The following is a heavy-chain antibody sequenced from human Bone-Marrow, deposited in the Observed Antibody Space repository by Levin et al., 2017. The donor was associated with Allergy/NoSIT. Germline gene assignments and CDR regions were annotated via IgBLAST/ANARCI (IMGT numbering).Heavy chain of an antibody. V-gene: IGHV1-69*08. CDR2: INPRIGSA. CDR3: ARDRRTTEWRSGAFDI. Sequence: PVASVKVSCKASGGTFGSYTFTWVRQAPGQGLEWLGRINPRIGSANHIVKYKDRITLTAEKSTTTVFLKLTRLTSEDTAVYYCARDRRTTEWRSGAFDIWGPGTMVIVSS. CDR1: GGTFGSYT. J-gene: IGHJ3*02. D-gene: IGHD3-3*01.